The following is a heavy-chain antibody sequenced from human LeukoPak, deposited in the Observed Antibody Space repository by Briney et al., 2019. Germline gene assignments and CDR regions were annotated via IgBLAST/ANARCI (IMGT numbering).Heavy chain of an antibody. V-gene: IGHV4-59*12. CDR1: GGSISNYY. J-gene: IGHJ5*02. D-gene: IGHD6-13*01. CDR2: IYYSGNT. Sequence: SETLSLTCTVSGGSISNYYWSWIRQPPGKGLEWIGYIYYSGNTNYNPSLKSRVTILVDTSKNQFSLKLNSVTAADTAVYYCARDAIAAGDWFDPWGQGTLVTVSS. CDR3: ARDAIAAGDWFDP.